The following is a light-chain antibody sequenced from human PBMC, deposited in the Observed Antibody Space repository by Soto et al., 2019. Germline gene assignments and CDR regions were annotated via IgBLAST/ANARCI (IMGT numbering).Light chain of an antibody. CDR2: WAS. Sequence: DIVMTQSPDSLAVSLGERATINCKSSQSVLYSSNNNNYLAWYQQKPGQPPKLLIYWASTRESGVPDRFSGSGSGTDFTLTISSLQAEDVAVYYCQQYYSTWWTFGQGTKVEIK. V-gene: IGKV4-1*01. CDR3: QQYYSTWWT. CDR1: QSVLYSSNNNNY. J-gene: IGKJ1*01.